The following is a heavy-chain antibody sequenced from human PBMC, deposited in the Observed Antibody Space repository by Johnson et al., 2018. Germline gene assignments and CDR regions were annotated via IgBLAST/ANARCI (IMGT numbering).Heavy chain of an antibody. CDR3: AAINWASGAFDI. CDR1: GFTFSSYS. J-gene: IGHJ3*02. V-gene: IGHV3-48*01. Sequence: EVQLLESGGGLVQPGGSLRLSCSASGFTFSSYSMTWVRQAPGKGLEWASYIGTSSSTIYYADSVKGRFTISRDNAKNSLYLQMNSLRAEDTAVYYCAAINWASGAFDIWGQGTMVTVSS. CDR2: IGTSSSTI. D-gene: IGHD7-27*01.